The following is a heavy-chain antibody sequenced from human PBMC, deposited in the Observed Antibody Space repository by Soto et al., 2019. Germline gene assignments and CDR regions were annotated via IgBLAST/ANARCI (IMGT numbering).Heavy chain of an antibody. CDR2: IKSKTDGGTT. CDR3: TTDGCGDTVTIYY. D-gene: IGHD4-17*01. CDR1: GFTFSNAW. Sequence: GGSLRLSCAASGFTFSNAWMSWVRQAPGKGLEWVGRIKSKTDGGTTDYAAPVKGRFTISRDDSKNTLYLQMNSLKTEVTAVYYCTTDGCGDTVTIYYWGQGTLVTVSS. J-gene: IGHJ4*02. V-gene: IGHV3-15*01.